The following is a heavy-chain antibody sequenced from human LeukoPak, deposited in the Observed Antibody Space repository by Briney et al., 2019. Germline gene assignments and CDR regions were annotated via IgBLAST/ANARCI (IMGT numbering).Heavy chain of an antibody. D-gene: IGHD6-13*01. Sequence: ASVKVSCKASGYTFTSYGISWVRQAPGQGLEWMGWISAYNGNTNYAQKLQGRVTMTTDTSTSTAYMELRSLRSDDTAVYYCARDSPIIAAAGTFDYWGQGTLVTVSS. J-gene: IGHJ4*02. CDR2: ISAYNGNT. CDR1: GYTFTSYG. CDR3: ARDSPIIAAAGTFDY. V-gene: IGHV1-18*01.